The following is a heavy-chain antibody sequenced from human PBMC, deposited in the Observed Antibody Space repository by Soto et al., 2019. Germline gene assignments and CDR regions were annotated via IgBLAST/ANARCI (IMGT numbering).Heavy chain of an antibody. CDR2: ISGSGGST. Sequence: PGWSLRLSCAASGFTFRSYGMHWVRQAPGKGLEWVSAISGSGGSTYYADSVKGRFTISRDNSKNTLYLQMNSLRAEDTAVYYCEKRANRGYSYGYYYFDYWGQGTLVTVSS. D-gene: IGHD5-18*01. J-gene: IGHJ4*02. V-gene: IGHV3-23*01. CDR3: EKRANRGYSYGYYYFDY. CDR1: GFTFRSYG.